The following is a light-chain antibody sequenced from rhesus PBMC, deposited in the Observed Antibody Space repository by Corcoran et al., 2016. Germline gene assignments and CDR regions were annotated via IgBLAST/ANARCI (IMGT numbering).Light chain of an antibody. J-gene: IGKJ4*01. V-gene: IGKV1-66*01. CDR1: QGINYY. Sequence: DIQMTQSPSSLSASVGDRVTITCRASQGINYYSSWYQQKPGKAPTPLIYYASQVEVGVPPRFSGSGSGTEYTLNISRLQPEDIGTYFCQQYNNVPLTFGGGTKVEIK. CDR2: YAS. CDR3: QQYNNVPLT.